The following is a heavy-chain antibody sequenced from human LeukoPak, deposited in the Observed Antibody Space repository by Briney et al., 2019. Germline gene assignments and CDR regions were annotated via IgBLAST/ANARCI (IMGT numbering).Heavy chain of an antibody. V-gene: IGHV1-24*01. Sequence: AAVKVSCKVSGYTLTELSMHWVRQAPGKGLEWMGGFDPEGGETIYAQKFQGRVTMTEDTSTDTVYMELNSLRSEDTAVYFCATGDDSSGYFYWGQGTLVTVSS. CDR2: FDPEGGET. CDR1: GYTLTELS. J-gene: IGHJ4*02. D-gene: IGHD3-22*01. CDR3: ATGDDSSGYFY.